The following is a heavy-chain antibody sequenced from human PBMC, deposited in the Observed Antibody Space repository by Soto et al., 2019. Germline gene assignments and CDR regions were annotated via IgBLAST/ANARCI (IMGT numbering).Heavy chain of an antibody. CDR3: ALSFSQTNIDV. CDR1: GYTFTGYY. J-gene: IGHJ6*01. V-gene: IGHV1-2*02. CDR2: INPDSGRT. Sequence: SVKVSCKASGYTFTGYYLHWVRQAPGQGLEWMGYINPDSGRTRYAQKFQGTVTMTRDTSITTAYLELSSLKYDDSAIFYCALSFSQTNIDVWGQGTTVTVSS.